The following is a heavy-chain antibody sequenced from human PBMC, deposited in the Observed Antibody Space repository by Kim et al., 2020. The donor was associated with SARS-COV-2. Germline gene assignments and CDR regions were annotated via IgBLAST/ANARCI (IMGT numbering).Heavy chain of an antibody. Sequence: GGSLRLSCAASGFSFSNYWMHWIRQVPGKGLVWVSRIHSDGSRTEYADSVRGRFTISRDNAKNAVYLQMNSLRAEDTAVYYCARDHNYYDSSNYYAHGGQGTMVTVSS. V-gene: IGHV3-74*03. CDR2: IHSDGSRT. D-gene: IGHD3-22*01. J-gene: IGHJ3*01. CDR1: GFSFSNYW. CDR3: ARDHNYYDSSNYYAH.